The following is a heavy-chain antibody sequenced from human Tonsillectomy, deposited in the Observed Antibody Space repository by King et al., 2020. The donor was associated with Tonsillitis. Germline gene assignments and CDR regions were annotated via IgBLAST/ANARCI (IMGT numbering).Heavy chain of an antibody. Sequence: VQLVETGGGLIQPGGSLRLSCAASGFTVSASYMYWLRQAPGKGLEWVSVIYGGDNTYYADSVKGRFTISRDNSKNTLYLQMNSLRAEDTAMYYCAQLDFWSTFPPRWGQGTLVTVSS. V-gene: IGHV3-53*02. CDR3: AQLDFWSTFPPR. D-gene: IGHD3-3*01. J-gene: IGHJ4*02. CDR1: GFTVSASY. CDR2: IYGGDNT.